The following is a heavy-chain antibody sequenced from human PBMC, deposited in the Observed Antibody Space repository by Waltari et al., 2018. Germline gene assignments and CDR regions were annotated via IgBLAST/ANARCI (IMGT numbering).Heavy chain of an antibody. D-gene: IGHD2-15*01. CDR2: IRYDGSNK. CDR3: AKPAQYCSGGSCDLDY. V-gene: IGHV3-30*02. CDR1: GFTFSSYG. J-gene: IGHJ4*02. Sequence: QVQLVESGGGVVQPGGSLRLSCAASGFTFSSYGMHWVRQAPGKGPEWVAFIRYDGSNKYYADSVKGRFTISRDNSKNTLYLQMNSLRAEDTAVYYCAKPAQYCSGGSCDLDYWGQGTLVTVSS.